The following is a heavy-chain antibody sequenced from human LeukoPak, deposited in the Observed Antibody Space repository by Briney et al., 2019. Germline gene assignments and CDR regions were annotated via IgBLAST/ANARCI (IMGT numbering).Heavy chain of an antibody. Sequence: PGGSLRLSCSASGFTFSSYAMHWVRQAPRKGLEYVSAISSNGGSTYYADSVKGRFTISRDNSKNTLYLQMSSLRAEDTAVYYCVKDGGYSYGYIYYYYGMDVWGKGTTVTVS. CDR3: VKDGGYSYGYIYYYYGMDV. D-gene: IGHD5-18*01. J-gene: IGHJ6*04. V-gene: IGHV3-64D*06. CDR2: ISSNGGST. CDR1: GFTFSSYA.